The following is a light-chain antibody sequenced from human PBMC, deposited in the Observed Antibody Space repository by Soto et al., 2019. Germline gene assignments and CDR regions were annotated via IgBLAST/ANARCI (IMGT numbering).Light chain of an antibody. Sequence: DIQMTQSPSTLSASVGDRVTITCRASQSIRSGLGWYQQKPGNAPQLLIYAASSLESGVPSRFSGSGSGTEFTLTISSLPPDDFAPYYCQQYHSYWTFGQGTKV. CDR1: QSIRSG. CDR2: AAS. CDR3: QQYHSYWT. J-gene: IGKJ1*01. V-gene: IGKV1-5*01.